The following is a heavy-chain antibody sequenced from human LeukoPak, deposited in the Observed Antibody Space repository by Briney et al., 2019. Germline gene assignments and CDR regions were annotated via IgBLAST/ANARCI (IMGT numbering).Heavy chain of an antibody. CDR3: ARRGLGTTPYFDY. Sequence: SETLSLTCIVSGGSMSSSNYYWGWVRQPPGRGLEWIESIHYSGSIYYNPSLKSRVTIYVDTSKNQFSLKLSAVTAADTAVYYCARRGLGTTPYFDYWGQGTLVTVSS. CDR2: IHYSGSI. CDR1: GGSMSSSNYY. D-gene: IGHD4-17*01. J-gene: IGHJ4*02. V-gene: IGHV4-39*01.